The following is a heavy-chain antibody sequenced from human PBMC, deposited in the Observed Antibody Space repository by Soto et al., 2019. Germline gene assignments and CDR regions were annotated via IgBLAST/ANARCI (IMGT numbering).Heavy chain of an antibody. Sequence: QVQLQQWGAGLLKPSETLSLTCAVYGGSFSGYYWSWIRQPPGKGLEWIGEINHSGSTNYNPSLKSRVTLSVDTSQNQFSLKLGSVTAADTAVYYCARGRGSSWHYWGQGTWSPSPQ. CDR3: ARGRGSSWHY. J-gene: IGHJ4*02. D-gene: IGHD6-13*01. CDR1: GGSFSGYY. CDR2: INHSGST. V-gene: IGHV4-34*01.